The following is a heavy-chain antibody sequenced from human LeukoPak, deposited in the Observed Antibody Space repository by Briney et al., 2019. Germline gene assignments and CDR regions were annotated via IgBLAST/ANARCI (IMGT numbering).Heavy chain of an antibody. CDR3: ARPRGCGSARCNNFDS. D-gene: IGHD2-2*01. V-gene: IGHV3-7*01. CDR2: MEEYGSYI. Sequence: PSETLSLTCTVSGNSISSTNYYWGWIRQAPGKGLEWVAIMEEYGSYIFYVDSVKGRFIISRDNARNSLYLQMNNLRAEDTAVYYCARPRGCGSARCNNFDSWGQGTLVTVSS. J-gene: IGHJ4*02. CDR1: GNSISSTNYY.